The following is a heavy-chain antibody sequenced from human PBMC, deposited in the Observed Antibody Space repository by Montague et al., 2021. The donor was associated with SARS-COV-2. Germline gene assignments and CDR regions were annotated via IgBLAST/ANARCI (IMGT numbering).Heavy chain of an antibody. Sequence: SLRLSCAASGFTFSSYRMNWVRQAPGKGLEWVSSISSSSSYIYYADSVKGRFTIPRDNAKNSLYLQMNSLRAEDTAVYYCARDQQLVLGYYYGMDVWGQGTTVTVSS. D-gene: IGHD6-13*01. J-gene: IGHJ6*02. CDR1: GFTFSSYR. CDR3: ARDQQLVLGYYYGMDV. V-gene: IGHV3-21*01. CDR2: ISSSSSYI.